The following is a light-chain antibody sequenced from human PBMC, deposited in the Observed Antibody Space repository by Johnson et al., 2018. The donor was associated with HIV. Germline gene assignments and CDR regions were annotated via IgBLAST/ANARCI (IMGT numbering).Light chain of an antibody. J-gene: IGLJ1*01. CDR3: GTWDSSLSAYV. CDR2: ENN. Sequence: QSVLTQPPSVSAAPGQKVTISCSGSSSDMGNYAVSWYQQLPGTAPKLLIYENNKRPSGIPDRFSGSRSGTSATLGITGLPTGDEADYYCGTWDSSLSAYVFGTGTKVTVL. CDR1: SSDMGNYA. V-gene: IGLV1-51*02.